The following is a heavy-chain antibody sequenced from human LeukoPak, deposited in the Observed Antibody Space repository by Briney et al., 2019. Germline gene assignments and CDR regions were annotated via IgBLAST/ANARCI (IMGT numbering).Heavy chain of an antibody. Sequence: PGGSLRLSCAASGFTFSPYWMHWVRQAPGKGLVWVSRIDSDETGTTYADSVKGRFTISRDNAKNTLYLQMNSLRAEDTAVYYCAKDSKIVGATFRSYHYMDVWGKGTAVTVSS. V-gene: IGHV3-74*01. J-gene: IGHJ6*03. D-gene: IGHD1-26*01. CDR2: IDSDETGT. CDR1: GFTFSPYW. CDR3: AKDSKIVGATFRSYHYMDV.